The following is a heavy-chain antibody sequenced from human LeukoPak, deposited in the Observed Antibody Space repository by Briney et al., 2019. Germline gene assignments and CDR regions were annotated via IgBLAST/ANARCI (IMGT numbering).Heavy chain of an antibody. Sequence: GGSLRLSCAASGFTFNKSWMTWVRQPPGKGLEWVANINADGRAEYYVDSVEGRFAISRDNAKSSVFLQMNNLRAEDTAVYDCAKWGRTWGFDNWGQGTLVTVSS. CDR1: GFTFNKSW. J-gene: IGHJ4*02. CDR2: INADGRAE. V-gene: IGHV3-7*01. CDR3: AKWGRTWGFDN. D-gene: IGHD7-27*01.